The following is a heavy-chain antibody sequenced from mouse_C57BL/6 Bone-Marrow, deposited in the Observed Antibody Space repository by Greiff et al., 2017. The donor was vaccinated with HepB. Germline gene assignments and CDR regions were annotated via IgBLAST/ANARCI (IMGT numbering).Heavy chain of an antibody. CDR1: GFNIKDDY. V-gene: IGHV14-4*01. J-gene: IGHJ2*01. CDR2: IDPENGDT. D-gene: IGHD1-1*01. Sequence: VHLKQSGAELVRPGASVKLSCTASGFNIKDDYMHWVKQRPEQGLEWIGWIDPENGDTEYASKFQGKATITADTSSNTAYLQLSSLTSEDTAVYYCTTFYEYYFDYWGRGTTLTVSS. CDR3: TTFYEYYFDY.